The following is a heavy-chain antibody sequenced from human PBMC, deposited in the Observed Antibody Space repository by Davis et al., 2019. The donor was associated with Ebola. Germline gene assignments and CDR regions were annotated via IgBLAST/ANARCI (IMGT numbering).Heavy chain of an antibody. V-gene: IGHV3-7*01. CDR1: GFTFSSYW. J-gene: IGHJ2*01. CDR3: ARDRGVGYWYFDL. Sequence: GESLKISCAASGFTFSSYWMSWVRQAPGKGLEWVANIKQDGSEKYYVDSVKGRFNISRDNAKNTLYLQMNSLRAEDTAVYYCARDRGVGYWYFDLWGRGTLVTVSS. CDR2: IKQDGSEK. D-gene: IGHD3-10*01.